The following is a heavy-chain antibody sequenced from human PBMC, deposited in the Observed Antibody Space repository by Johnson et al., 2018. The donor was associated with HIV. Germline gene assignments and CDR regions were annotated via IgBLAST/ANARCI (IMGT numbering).Heavy chain of an antibody. J-gene: IGHJ3*02. CDR3: TAVVGGQRWGAFDI. V-gene: IGHV3-7*05. Sequence: VQLVESGGGLVQPGGSLRLSCAASGFTFSRYWMSWVRQAPGKGLEWVANIKQDGSEKYYVDSVKGRFTISRDNAKNTLYLQMNSLRAEDTAVYYCTAVVGGQRWGAFDIWGQGTMVTVSS. D-gene: IGHD6-19*01. CDR1: GFTFSRYW. CDR2: IKQDGSEK.